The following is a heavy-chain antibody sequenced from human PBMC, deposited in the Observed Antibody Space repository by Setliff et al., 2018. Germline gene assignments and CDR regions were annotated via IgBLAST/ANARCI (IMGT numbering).Heavy chain of an antibody. V-gene: IGHV1-24*01. CDR2: FDPEDGET. CDR1: GYTLTELS. Sequence: ASVKVSCKVSGYTLTELSMHWVRQAPGKGLEWMGGFDPEDGETIYAQKFQGRVTITADESTSTAYMELSSLRSEDTAVYYCARGYRGYYNFWSGSQGANWFDPWGQGTLVTVSS. D-gene: IGHD3-3*01. J-gene: IGHJ5*02. CDR3: ARGYRGYYNFWSGSQGANWFDP.